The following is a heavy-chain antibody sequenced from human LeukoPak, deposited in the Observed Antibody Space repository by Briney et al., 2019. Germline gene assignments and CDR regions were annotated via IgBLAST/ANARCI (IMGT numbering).Heavy chain of an antibody. D-gene: IGHD1-26*01. CDR2: IYYSGST. CDR1: GGSISSGSYY. Sequence: SQTLSLTCTVSGGSISSGSYYWSWIRQPPGKGLEWIGYIYYSGSTYYNPSLKSRVTISVDTSKNQFSLKLSSVTAADTAVYYCARYDSGSYLGLYYFDYWGQGTLVTVSS. V-gene: IGHV4-30-4*08. J-gene: IGHJ4*02. CDR3: ARYDSGSYLGLYYFDY.